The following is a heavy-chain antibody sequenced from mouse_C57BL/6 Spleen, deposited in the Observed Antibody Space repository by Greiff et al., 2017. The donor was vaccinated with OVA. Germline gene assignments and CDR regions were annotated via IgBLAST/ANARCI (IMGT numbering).Heavy chain of an antibody. V-gene: IGHV5-4*03. CDR2: ISDGGSYT. CDR1: GFTFSSYA. J-gene: IGHJ2*01. CDR3: ARGPSTGRPYFDY. D-gene: IGHD4-1*02. Sequence: EVKLQESGGGLVKPGGSLKLSCAASGFTFSSYAMSWVRQTPEKRLEWVATISDGGSYTYYPDNVKGRFTISRDNAKNNLYLQMSHLKSEDTAMYYCARGPSTGRPYFDYWGQGTTLTVSS.